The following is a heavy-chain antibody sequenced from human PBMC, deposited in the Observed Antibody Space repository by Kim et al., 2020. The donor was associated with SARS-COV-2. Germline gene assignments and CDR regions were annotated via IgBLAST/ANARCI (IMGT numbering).Heavy chain of an antibody. Sequence: SETLSLTCTVSGGSVNSGGYYWSWLRQPPGKGLEWIGYFYYSGSNKYSPSLRSRVTISVDTSKNQFFLKLNSVTVGDTAVYYCARATGSVTGWFGFWCQGTLVTVSS. CDR1: GGSVNSGGYY. J-gene: IGHJ5*01. CDR3: ARATGSVTGWFGF. D-gene: IGHD1-1*01. CDR2: FYYSGSN. V-gene: IGHV4-61*08.